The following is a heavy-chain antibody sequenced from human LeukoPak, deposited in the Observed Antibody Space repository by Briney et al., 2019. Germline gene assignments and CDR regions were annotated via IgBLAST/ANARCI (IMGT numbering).Heavy chain of an antibody. D-gene: IGHD2-8*02. CDR1: GFTFSNYW. Sequence: GGSLRLSCAASGFTFSNYWMTWVRQAPGKGLEWVSAISGSGVSTYYADSVKGRFTISRDNSKDTLYLQMNSLRIEDTAVYYCAKRGVLEDFQHWGQGTLLIVSS. J-gene: IGHJ1*01. CDR2: ISGSGVST. V-gene: IGHV3-23*01. CDR3: AKRGVLEDFQH.